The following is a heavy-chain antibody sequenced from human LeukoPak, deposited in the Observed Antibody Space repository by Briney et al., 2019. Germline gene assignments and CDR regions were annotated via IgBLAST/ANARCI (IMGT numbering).Heavy chain of an antibody. D-gene: IGHD1-7*01. J-gene: IGHJ3*02. Sequence: GGSLRLSCAASGFTFSSYEMNWVRQAPGKGLEWVSSIGSRSAYTYYADSVKGRFTISRDNTKNSLYLQMNSLRAGDTAVYYCARGGLNFDAFDIWGQGTMVTVSS. CDR3: ARGGLNFDAFDI. CDR1: GFTFSSYE. V-gene: IGHV3-21*01. CDR2: IGSRSAYT.